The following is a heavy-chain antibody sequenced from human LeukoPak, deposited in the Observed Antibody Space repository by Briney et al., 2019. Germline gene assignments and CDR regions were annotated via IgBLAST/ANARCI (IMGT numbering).Heavy chain of an antibody. CDR2: IYHSGST. CDR3: ARTDGSGSYPKRYFDY. CDR1: GYSISSGYY. D-gene: IGHD3-10*01. Sequence: SETLSLTCAVSGYSISSGYYWGWFRQPPGKGLEWIGSIYHSGSTYYNPSLKSRVTISVDTSKNQFSLKLSSVTAADTAVYYCARTDGSGSYPKRYFDYWGQGTLVTVSS. J-gene: IGHJ4*02. V-gene: IGHV4-38-2*01.